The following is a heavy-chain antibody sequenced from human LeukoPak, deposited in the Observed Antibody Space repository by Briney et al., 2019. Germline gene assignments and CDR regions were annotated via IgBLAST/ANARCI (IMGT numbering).Heavy chain of an antibody. Sequence: GGSLRLSCAASGFTFSKHSMSWVRQAPGKGLEWVSLISSTGSDIYYADSVKGRFTISRDNAKNSLYLQMNSLRAEDTAVYYCARGYLGVAFDIWGQGTMVTVSS. D-gene: IGHD3-10*01. CDR1: GFTFSKHS. V-gene: IGHV3-21*01. J-gene: IGHJ3*02. CDR3: ARGYLGVAFDI. CDR2: ISSTGSDI.